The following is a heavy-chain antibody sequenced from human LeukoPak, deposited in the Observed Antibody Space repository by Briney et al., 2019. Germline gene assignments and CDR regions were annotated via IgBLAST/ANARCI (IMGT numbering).Heavy chain of an antibody. Sequence: KAGGSLRLSCAASGFTFSDYYMSWIRQAPGKGLEWVSYISSSGSTIYYADSVKGRFTISRDNAKNSLYLQMNSLRAEDTAVYYCARVEARYYGSGSYYNVWTSDYWGQGTLVTVSS. CDR1: GFTFSDYY. CDR3: ARVEARYYGSGSYYNVWTSDY. V-gene: IGHV3-11*01. D-gene: IGHD3-10*01. CDR2: ISSSGSTI. J-gene: IGHJ4*02.